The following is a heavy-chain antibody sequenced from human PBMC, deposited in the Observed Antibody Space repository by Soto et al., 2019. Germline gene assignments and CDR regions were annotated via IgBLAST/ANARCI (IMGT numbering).Heavy chain of an antibody. CDR2: ISSSSSYI. J-gene: IGHJ5*02. D-gene: IGHD6-13*01. Sequence: GGSLRLSCAASGFTFSSYSMNWVRQAPGKGLEWVSSISSSSSYIYYADSVKGRFTISRDNAENSLYLQMNSLRAEDTAVYYCARTMGSAAPGPWGQGTLVTVSS. CDR3: ARTMGSAAPGP. V-gene: IGHV3-21*01. CDR1: GFTFSSYS.